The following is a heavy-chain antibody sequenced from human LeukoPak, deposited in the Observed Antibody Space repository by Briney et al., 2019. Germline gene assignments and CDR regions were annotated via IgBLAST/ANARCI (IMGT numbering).Heavy chain of an antibody. D-gene: IGHD2-15*01. Sequence: GGSLRLSCAASGFTFSNYGMHWVRQAPGKGLEWVAVISYDESDKYFADSVKGRFTISRDNSKNTLYLQMNSLRPEDTAVYYCARGVVAATNAAYYGMDVWGQGTTVTVSS. CDR3: ARGVVAATNAAYYGMDV. CDR2: ISYDESDK. V-gene: IGHV3-30*03. CDR1: GFTFSNYG. J-gene: IGHJ6*02.